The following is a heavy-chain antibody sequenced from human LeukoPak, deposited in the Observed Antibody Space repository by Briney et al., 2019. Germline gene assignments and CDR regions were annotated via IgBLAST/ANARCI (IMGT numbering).Heavy chain of an antibody. J-gene: IGHJ6*02. CDR2: IYYSGSP. D-gene: IGHD5-18*01. Sequence: SETLSLTCTVSGGSISSYYWSWIRQPPGKGLGWIGYIYYSGSPNYNPSLKSRVTISVDTSKNQFSLKLSSVTAADTAVYYCARVVTWAYSYGTYYYYYGMDVWGQGTTVTVSS. V-gene: IGHV4-59*01. CDR3: ARVVTWAYSYGTYYYYYGMDV. CDR1: GGSISSYY.